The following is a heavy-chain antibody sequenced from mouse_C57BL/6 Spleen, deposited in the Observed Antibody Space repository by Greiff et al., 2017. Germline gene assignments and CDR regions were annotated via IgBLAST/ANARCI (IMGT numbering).Heavy chain of an antibody. V-gene: IGHV1-81*01. Sequence: VQLQESGAELARPGASVKLSCKASGYTFTSYGISWVKQRTGQGLEWIGEIYPRSGNTYYNEKFKGKATLTADKSSSTAYMELRSLTSEDSAVYFCAREYDYDGRNYFDYWGQGTTLTVSS. J-gene: IGHJ2*01. CDR2: IYPRSGNT. D-gene: IGHD2-4*01. CDR1: GYTFTSYG. CDR3: AREYDYDGRNYFDY.